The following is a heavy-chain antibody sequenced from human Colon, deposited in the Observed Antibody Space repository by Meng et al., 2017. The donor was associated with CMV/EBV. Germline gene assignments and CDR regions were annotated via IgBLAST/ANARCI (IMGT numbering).Heavy chain of an antibody. J-gene: IGHJ4*02. CDR2: IYHTGTN. D-gene: IGHD2-15*01. CDR3: ARGQSYCSGGSCQTFFDY. V-gene: IGHV4-34*01. Sequence: GAFSGYYWNLIRQPPGKGLEWIGEIYHTGTNHYNPSLKSRVIVSVDTSKNQFSLKLTSMTAADTAVYYCARGQSYCSGGSCQTFFDYWGQGTLVTVSS. CDR1: GAFSGYY.